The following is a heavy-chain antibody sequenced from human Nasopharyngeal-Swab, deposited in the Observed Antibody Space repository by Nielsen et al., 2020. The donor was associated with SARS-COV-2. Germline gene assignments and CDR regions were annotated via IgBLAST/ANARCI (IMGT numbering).Heavy chain of an antibody. V-gene: IGHV4-34*01. Sequence: PGKGLEWIGEINHSGSTNYNPSLKSRVTISVDTSKNQFSLKLSSVTAADTAVYYCARGRGGYCSSTSCYGGRGMDVWGQGTTVTVSS. CDR2: INHSGST. D-gene: IGHD2-2*01. CDR3: ARGRGGYCSSTSCYGGRGMDV. J-gene: IGHJ6*02.